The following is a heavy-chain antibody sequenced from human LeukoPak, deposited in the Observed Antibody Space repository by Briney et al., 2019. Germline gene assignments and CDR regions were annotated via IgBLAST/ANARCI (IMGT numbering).Heavy chain of an antibody. CDR2: SNGANGNT. CDR1: GYTFTTYD. CDR3: ARGIHSGAWLTDY. V-gene: IGHV1-3*02. Sequence: ASVKVSCKASGYTFTTYDINWVRQATGQGLEWMGWSNGANGNTEYSPAFQGRVSITRDTSASTAYMELSSLSSEDMAIYYCARGIHSGAWLTDYWGQGTLVTVS. D-gene: IGHD6-25*01. J-gene: IGHJ4*02.